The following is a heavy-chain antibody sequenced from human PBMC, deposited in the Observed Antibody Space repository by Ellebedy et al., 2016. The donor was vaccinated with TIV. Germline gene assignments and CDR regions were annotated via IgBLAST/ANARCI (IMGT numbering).Heavy chain of an antibody. V-gene: IGHV4-4*02. J-gene: IGHJ4*02. CDR2: IYHSGST. Sequence: MPGGSLRLSCAVSGGSISSSNWWSWVRQPPGKGLEWIGEIYHSGSTNYNPSLKSRVTISVDKSKNQFSLKLSSVTAADTAVYYCASSPIVGATFTYWGQGTLVTVSS. CDR3: ASSPIVGATFTY. D-gene: IGHD1-26*01. CDR1: GGSISSSNW.